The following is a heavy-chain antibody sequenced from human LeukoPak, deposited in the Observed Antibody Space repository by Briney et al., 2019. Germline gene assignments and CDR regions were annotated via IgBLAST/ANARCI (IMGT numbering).Heavy chain of an antibody. CDR1: GYTFTSYG. V-gene: IGHV1-18*01. Sequence: ASVKVSCKASGYTFTSYGISWVRQAPGQGLEWMGWISAYNGNTNYAQKLQGRVTITTDTSTSTAYMELRSLRSDDTAVYYCARDRGLTGYFPPPPPGLDYWGQGTLVTVSS. CDR2: ISAYNGNT. J-gene: IGHJ4*02. D-gene: IGHD3-9*01. CDR3: ARDRGLTGYFPPPPPGLDY.